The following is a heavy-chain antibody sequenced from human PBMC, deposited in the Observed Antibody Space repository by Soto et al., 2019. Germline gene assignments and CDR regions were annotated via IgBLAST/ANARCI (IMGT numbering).Heavy chain of an antibody. CDR3: ATQAYCSGGSCYPDY. J-gene: IGHJ4*02. Sequence: QVQLVQSGAEVKKPGSSVKVSCKASGGTFSSYTISWVRQAPGQGLEWMGRIIPILGIANYAQKFQGRVTITADKSTSTAYMELSSLRPEDTAVYYCATQAYCSGGSCYPDYWGQGTLVTVSS. CDR1: GGTFSSYT. CDR2: IIPILGIA. V-gene: IGHV1-69*02. D-gene: IGHD2-15*01.